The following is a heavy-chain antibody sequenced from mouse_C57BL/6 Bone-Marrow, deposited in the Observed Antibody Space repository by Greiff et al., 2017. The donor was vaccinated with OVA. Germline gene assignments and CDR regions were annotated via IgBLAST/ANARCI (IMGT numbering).Heavy chain of an antibody. V-gene: IGHV1-81*01. D-gene: IGHD1-1*01. CDR1: GYTFTSYG. CDR3: ARLPRYYGSSSDY. J-gene: IGHJ2*01. CDR2: IYPRSGNT. Sequence: QVQLQQSGAELARPGASVKLSCKASGYTFTSYGISWVKQRTGQGLEWIGEIYPRSGNTYYNEKFKGKATLTADKSSSTAYMELRSLTSEDSAVYFCARLPRYYGSSSDYWGQGTLSQSPQ.